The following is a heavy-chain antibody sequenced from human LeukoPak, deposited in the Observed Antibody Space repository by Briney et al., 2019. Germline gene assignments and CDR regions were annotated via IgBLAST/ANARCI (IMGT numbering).Heavy chain of an antibody. Sequence: ASVKVSCKASGDTFTGYYMHWVRQAPGQGLEWMGWINPNSGGTNYAQKFQGWVTMTRDTSISTAYMELSRLRSDDTAVYYCARNYYDSSGYAFDIWGQGTMVTVSS. CDR1: GDTFTGYY. D-gene: IGHD3-22*01. J-gene: IGHJ3*02. CDR3: ARNYYDSSGYAFDI. V-gene: IGHV1-2*04. CDR2: INPNSGGT.